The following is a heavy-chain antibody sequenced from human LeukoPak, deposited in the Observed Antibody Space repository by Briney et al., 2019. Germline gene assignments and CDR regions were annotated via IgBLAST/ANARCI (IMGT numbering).Heavy chain of an antibody. J-gene: IGHJ4*02. D-gene: IGHD5-12*01. V-gene: IGHV3-64D*06. CDR2: ISSNGGST. Sequence: TGGSLRLSCSASGFTFSIYAIHWVRQALGKGLEYVSAISSNGGSTYNADSVKGRFTISRDNSKNTLYLQMSSLRAEDTAVYYCVRGRGYSAYDPFDYWGQGTLVTVSS. CDR3: VRGRGYSAYDPFDY. CDR1: GFTFSIYA.